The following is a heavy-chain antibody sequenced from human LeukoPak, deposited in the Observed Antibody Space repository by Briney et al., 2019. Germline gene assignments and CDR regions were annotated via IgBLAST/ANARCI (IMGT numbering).Heavy chain of an antibody. CDR1: GFTFSSYG. V-gene: IGHV3-30*03. D-gene: IGHD5-12*01. Sequence: GGSLRLSCAASGFTFSSYGMHWVRQAPGKGLEWVAVISYDGSNKYYADSVKGRFTISRDNSKNTLYLQMNSLRAEDTAVYYCVRRGYSGYGLGLDAFDIWGQGTMVTVSS. J-gene: IGHJ3*02. CDR3: VRRGYSGYGLGLDAFDI. CDR2: ISYDGSNK.